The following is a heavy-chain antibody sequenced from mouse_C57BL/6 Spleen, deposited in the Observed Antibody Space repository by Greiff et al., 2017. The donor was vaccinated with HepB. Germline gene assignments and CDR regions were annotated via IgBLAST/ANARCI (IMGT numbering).Heavy chain of an antibody. Sequence: QVQLKESGPGLVQPSQSLSITCTVSGFSLTSYGVHWVRQSPGKGLEWLGVIWSGGSTDYNAAFISRLSISKDNSKSQVFFKMNSLQADDTAIYYCASLIFYGSSPYYAMDYWGQGTSVTVSS. V-gene: IGHV2-2*01. CDR1: GFSLTSYG. CDR3: ASLIFYGSSPYYAMDY. CDR2: IWSGGST. J-gene: IGHJ4*01. D-gene: IGHD1-1*01.